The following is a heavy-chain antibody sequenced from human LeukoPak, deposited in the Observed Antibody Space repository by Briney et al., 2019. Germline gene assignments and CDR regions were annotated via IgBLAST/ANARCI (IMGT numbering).Heavy chain of an antibody. CDR2: IYSCGST. Sequence: ADTLSLTCTVSGGSISIYYWSWLRHPAGKGLEWIGRIYSCGSTNYNPSLKSRVTISVDTSKNQFSLKLSSVTAADTAVYYCARAGYYDSRGYNQHWGQGTLVTVSS. J-gene: IGHJ1*01. CDR1: GGSISIYY. CDR3: ARAGYYDSRGYNQH. D-gene: IGHD3-22*01. V-gene: IGHV4-4*07.